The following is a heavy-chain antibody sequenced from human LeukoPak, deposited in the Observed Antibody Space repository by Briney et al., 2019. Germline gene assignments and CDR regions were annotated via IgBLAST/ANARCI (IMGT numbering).Heavy chain of an antibody. CDR2: INPNSGGT. D-gene: IGHD2-2*02. CDR1: GYTFTGYY. V-gene: IGHV1-2*02. CDR3: ARDAQDCSSTSCYSGNYYYYMDV. J-gene: IGHJ6*03. Sequence: GASVKVSCKASGYTFTGYYMHWVRQAPGQGLEWMGWINPNSGGTNYAQKFQGRVTMTRDTSISTAYMELSRLRSDDTAVYYCARDAQDCSSTSCYSGNYYYYMDVWGKGTTVTVSS.